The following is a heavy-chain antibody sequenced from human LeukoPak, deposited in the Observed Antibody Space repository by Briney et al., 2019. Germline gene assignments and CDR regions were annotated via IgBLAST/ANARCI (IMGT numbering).Heavy chain of an antibody. CDR1: GGSISSYH. D-gene: IGHD4/OR15-4a*01. Sequence: PSETLSLTCTVSGGSISSYHWSWIRQPPGKGLEWMGYIYYSGSTNYNPSLKSRVTISVDTSKNQFSLKLSSVTGADTAGYYCARDQGLLDAFDIWGQGTMVTVSS. CDR2: IYYSGST. CDR3: ARDQGLLDAFDI. J-gene: IGHJ3*02. V-gene: IGHV4-59*01.